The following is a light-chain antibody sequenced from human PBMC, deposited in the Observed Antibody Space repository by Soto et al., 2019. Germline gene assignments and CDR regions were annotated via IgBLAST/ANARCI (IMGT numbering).Light chain of an antibody. Sequence: SALTQPPSASGSPGQSVTLSCTGTSTDVGGYNYVSWYQQHPGKAPKLIIYEVTKRPSGVPDRFSGSKSGNTASLTVSGLQAEDEADYYCSSYAGSLYVFGTGTKLTVL. J-gene: IGLJ1*01. CDR3: SSYAGSLYV. CDR2: EVT. V-gene: IGLV2-8*01. CDR1: STDVGGYNY.